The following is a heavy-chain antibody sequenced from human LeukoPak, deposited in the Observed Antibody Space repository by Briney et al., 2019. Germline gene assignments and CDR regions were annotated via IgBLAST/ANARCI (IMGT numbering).Heavy chain of an antibody. V-gene: IGHV3-21*01. J-gene: IGHJ4*02. CDR2: LGANTKYT. CDR1: GFTFSTYS. Sequence: GGSLRLSCAASGFTFSTYSMNWVGQAPGKGLEWVSSLGANTKYTYYSDSVKGRFTISRDNAKNSLYLQMNSLRAEDTAVYYCASWGDKDGYNYDHWGQGTLVTVSS. CDR3: ASWGDKDGYNYDH. D-gene: IGHD5-24*01.